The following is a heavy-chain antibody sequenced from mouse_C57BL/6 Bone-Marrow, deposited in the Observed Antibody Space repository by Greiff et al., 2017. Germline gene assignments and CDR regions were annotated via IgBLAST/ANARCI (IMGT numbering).Heavy chain of an antibody. CDR1: GFNIKDAY. CDR2: IDPEIGDT. D-gene: IGHD2-3*01. J-gene: IGHJ2*01. Sequence: VQLQQSGAELVRPGASVKLSCTASGFNIKDAYIHWVKQRPEQGLEWIGWIDPEIGDTEYASKFQGKATITSDTSSNTAYLQLSSLTSEDTAVYYCSSFDGNYFDFWGQRTPLTVAS. CDR3: SSFDGNYFDF. V-gene: IGHV14-4*01.